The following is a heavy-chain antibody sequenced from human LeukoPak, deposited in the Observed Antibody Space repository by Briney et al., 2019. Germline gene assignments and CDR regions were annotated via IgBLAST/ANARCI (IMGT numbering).Heavy chain of an antibody. J-gene: IGHJ4*02. CDR3: ARLSAMVRGPEDIFYFEY. CDR1: GFSFSTYW. V-gene: IGHV3-7*01. CDR2: IRPDGSEK. D-gene: IGHD3-10*01. Sequence: GGSLRLSCETSGFSFSTYWMSWVRQAPGKGLEWVANIRPDGSEKYYVDSVKGRFTISRDIAKQSVFLQMTSLRVEDTAIYYCARLSAMVRGPEDIFYFEYWGLGTLVTVSS.